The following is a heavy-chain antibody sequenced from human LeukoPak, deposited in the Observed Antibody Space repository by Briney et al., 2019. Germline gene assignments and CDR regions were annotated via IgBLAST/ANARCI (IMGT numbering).Heavy chain of an antibody. D-gene: IGHD3-3*01. J-gene: IGHJ4*02. Sequence: GGSLRLSCTASGFTFSAYWMTWVRQAPGKGQEFVANIKGDGSQKEYVGSVKGRFTISRDNAKNSLYLQMISLRAEDTAVYYCARWRGAQSEFEYWGQGTLVTVSS. V-gene: IGHV3-7*01. CDR3: ARWRGAQSEFEY. CDR2: IKGDGSQK. CDR1: GFTFSAYW.